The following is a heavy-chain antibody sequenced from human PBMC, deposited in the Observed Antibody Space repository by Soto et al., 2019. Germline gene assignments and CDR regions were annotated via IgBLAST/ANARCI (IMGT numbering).Heavy chain of an antibody. Sequence: QVQLVQSGPELKKPGASVKVSCKASGYTFTSYGITWVRQAPGQGLEWMGWISAYSGNTNYAQKLQGRLTMTTDTSTNTAYMELRSLRSDDTAVYYCARVVKAGDYGDYGRYYFDYWGHGTLVTVSS. D-gene: IGHD4-17*01. CDR1: GYTFTSYG. CDR3: ARVVKAGDYGDYGRYYFDY. CDR2: ISAYSGNT. V-gene: IGHV1-18*04. J-gene: IGHJ4*01.